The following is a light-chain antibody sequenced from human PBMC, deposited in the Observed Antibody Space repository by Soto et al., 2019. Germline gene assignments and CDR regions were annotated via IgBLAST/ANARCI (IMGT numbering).Light chain of an antibody. CDR2: KAS. V-gene: IGKV1-5*03. J-gene: IGKJ1*01. CDR3: QQYNVWPPWT. CDR1: QSISSW. Sequence: DIQMTQSPSTLSASVGDRVTITCWSSQSISSWLAWYQQKPGKAPKLLIYKASSLESGVPSRFSGSGSGTEFTLTISSLQSEDFAVYYCQQYNVWPPWTFGQGTKVDI.